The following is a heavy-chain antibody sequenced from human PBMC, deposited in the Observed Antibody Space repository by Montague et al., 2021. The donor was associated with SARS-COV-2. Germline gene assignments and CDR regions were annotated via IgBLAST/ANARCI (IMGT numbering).Heavy chain of an antibody. CDR2: ISYDGSNK. V-gene: IGHV3-30*01. D-gene: IGHD3-22*01. CDR1: GFTFSSYA. Sequence: SLRLSCAASGFTFSSYAMHWVRQAPGKGLEWVAVISYDGSNKYYVDSVKGRFTISRDNSKNTLYLQMNSLRAEDTAVYYCAREGLGNYYDSSGYYPFDXWGQGTLVTVSS. CDR3: AREGLGNYYDSSGYYPFDX. J-gene: IGHJ4*02.